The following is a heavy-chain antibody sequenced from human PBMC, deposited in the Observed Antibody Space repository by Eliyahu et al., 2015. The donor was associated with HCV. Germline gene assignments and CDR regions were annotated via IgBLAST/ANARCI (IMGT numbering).Heavy chain of an antibody. Sequence: EVQLVESGGGLVQPGGSLRLSCAASEFTFSNYYMSWVRQAPGKGLEWVANIKQDGSQKYYVDSVKGRFTISRDNTKNSLFLQMNSLRAEDTAVYYCAGGSGWYSDNWGQGTLVTVSS. CDR1: EFTFSNYY. CDR3: AGGSGWYSDN. V-gene: IGHV3-7*03. D-gene: IGHD6-19*01. CDR2: IKQDGSQK. J-gene: IGHJ1*01.